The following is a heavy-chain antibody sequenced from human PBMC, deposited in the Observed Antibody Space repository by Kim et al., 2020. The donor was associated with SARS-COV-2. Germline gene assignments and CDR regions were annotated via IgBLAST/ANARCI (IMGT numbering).Heavy chain of an antibody. CDR1: GGSISSYY. V-gene: IGHV4-59*01. CDR3: ARYSYYYGSGID. J-gene: IGHJ4*02. D-gene: IGHD3-10*01. Sequence: SETLSLTCTVSGGSISSYYWSWIRQPPGKGLEWIGYIYYSGSTNYNPSLKSRVTISVDTSKNQFSLKLSSVTAADTAVYYCARYSYYYGSGIDLGQGTL. CDR2: IYYSGST.